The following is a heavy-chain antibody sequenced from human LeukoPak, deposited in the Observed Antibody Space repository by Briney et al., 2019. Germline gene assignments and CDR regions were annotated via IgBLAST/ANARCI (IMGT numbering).Heavy chain of an antibody. CDR1: GFTFSNYW. J-gene: IGHJ4*02. CDR3: TRNERAGESDY. D-gene: IGHD3-10*01. CDR2: IRSKAYGGTT. Sequence: GGSLRLSCAASGFTFSNYWMSWVRQAPGKGLEWVGFIRSKAYGGTTEYAASVKGRFTISRDDSKSIAYLQMNSLKTEDTAVYYCTRNERAGESDYWGQGTLVTVSS. V-gene: IGHV3-49*04.